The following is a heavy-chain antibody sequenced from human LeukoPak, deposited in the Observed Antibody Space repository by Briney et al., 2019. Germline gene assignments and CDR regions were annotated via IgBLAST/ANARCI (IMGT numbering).Heavy chain of an antibody. CDR1: GGSITNYY. CDR3: ARVSIQWLSGYGFDY. Sequence: SETLSLTCTVSGGSITNYYWSWIRQPPGKGLEWIGYIYYSGSTNYNPSLKSRVTISVDTSKNQFSLKLSSVTAADTAVYYCARVSIQWLSGYGFDYWGQGTLVTVSS. V-gene: IGHV4-59*01. D-gene: IGHD3-22*01. J-gene: IGHJ4*02. CDR2: IYYSGST.